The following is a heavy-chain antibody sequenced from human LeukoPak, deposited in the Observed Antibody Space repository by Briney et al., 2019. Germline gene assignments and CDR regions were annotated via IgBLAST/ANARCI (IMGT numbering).Heavy chain of an antibody. V-gene: IGHV1-2*02. Sequence: EASVKVSCKASGYTFTVYFMHWVRQAPGQGLEWMGWINPNSGGTNYAQKFQGRVTMTRDTSISTAYIELSRLRSDDTAVYYCARELNYDSSGYYFDYWGQGTLVTVSS. CDR1: GYTFTVYF. CDR3: ARELNYDSSGYYFDY. D-gene: IGHD3-22*01. CDR2: INPNSGGT. J-gene: IGHJ4*02.